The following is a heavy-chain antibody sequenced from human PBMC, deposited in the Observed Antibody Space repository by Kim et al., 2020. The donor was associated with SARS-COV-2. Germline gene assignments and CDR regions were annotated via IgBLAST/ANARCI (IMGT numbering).Heavy chain of an antibody. CDR3: ARDLGRDYGDYVFWGYY. V-gene: IGHV3-48*02. Sequence: GGSLRLSCAASGFTFSSYSMNWVRQAPGKGLEWVSYISSSSSTIYYADSVKGRFTISRDNAKNSLYLQMNSLRDEDTAVYYCARDLGRDYGDYVFWGYYWGQGTLVTVSS. CDR2: ISSSSSTI. CDR1: GFTFSSYS. J-gene: IGHJ4*02. D-gene: IGHD4-17*01.